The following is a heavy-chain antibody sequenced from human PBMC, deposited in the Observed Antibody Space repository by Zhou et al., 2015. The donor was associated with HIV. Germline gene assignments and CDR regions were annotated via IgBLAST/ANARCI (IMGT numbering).Heavy chain of an antibody. Sequence: QVQLVQSGAEVKKPGASVKVSCKASGYTFVSYGISWVRQAPGQGLEWMGRISPYNNNTNYSQKFQDKVTMTTDTPTATAYMELRSLRSDDTAIYYCAREACGGGSCRDHWGQGTLVTVSS. CDR2: ISPYNNNT. D-gene: IGHD2-15*01. J-gene: IGHJ4*02. CDR3: AREACGGGSCRDH. CDR1: GYTFVSYG. V-gene: IGHV1-18*01.